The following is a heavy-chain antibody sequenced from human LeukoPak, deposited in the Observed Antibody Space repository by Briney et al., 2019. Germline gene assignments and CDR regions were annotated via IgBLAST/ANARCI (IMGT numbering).Heavy chain of an antibody. CDR1: GGSISSYY. CDR3: ARGRYDIVVVPAAIDYYYGMDV. Sequence: PSETLSLTCTVSGGSISSYYWSWIRQPPGKGLEWIGEINHSGSTNYNPSLKSRVTISVDTSKNQFSLKLSSVTAADTAVYYCARGRYDIVVVPAAIDYYYGMDVWGQGTTVTVSS. D-gene: IGHD2-2*02. V-gene: IGHV4-34*01. CDR2: INHSGST. J-gene: IGHJ6*02.